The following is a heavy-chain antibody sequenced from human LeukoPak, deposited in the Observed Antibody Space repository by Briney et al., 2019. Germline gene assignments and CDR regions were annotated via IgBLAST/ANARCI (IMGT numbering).Heavy chain of an antibody. V-gene: IGHV3-21*01. D-gene: IGHD3-10*01. CDR2: ISSGSSYI. CDR1: GFAFSSYS. J-gene: IGHJ4*02. CDR3: ARKHSYYYRSGSYPFAY. Sequence: PGRSLRLSCAASGFAFSSYSMNWVRQAPGKGLEWVSSISSGSSYIYYADSVKGRFTISRDNAKNSLYLQMNSLRAEDTAVYYCARKHSYYYRSGSYPFAYWRQAALLTL.